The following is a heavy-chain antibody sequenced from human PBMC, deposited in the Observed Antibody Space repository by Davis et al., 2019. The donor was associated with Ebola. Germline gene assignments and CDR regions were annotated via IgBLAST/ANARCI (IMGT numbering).Heavy chain of an antibody. CDR1: GFTLSGYD. D-gene: IGHD4-17*01. Sequence: GESLKISCAASGFTLSGYDMNWVRQAPGKGLQWVAVIWDDGSNKYYADSVKGRFTVSRDNSENMLYLQMSTLRVEDTAVYYCARHVDGDFWYFDLWGRGTRVTVSS. V-gene: IGHV3-33*01. CDR3: ARHVDGDFWYFDL. CDR2: IWDDGSNK. J-gene: IGHJ2*01.